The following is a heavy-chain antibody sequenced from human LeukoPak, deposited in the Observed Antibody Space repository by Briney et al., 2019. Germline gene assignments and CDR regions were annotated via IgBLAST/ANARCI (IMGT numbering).Heavy chain of an antibody. CDR2: ISSSGSTI. CDR1: GFTFSNFG. Sequence: GGSLRLSCTASGFTFSNFGMNWVRQAPGKGLEWVSYISSSGSTIYYADSVKGRFTISRDNAKNSLYLQMNSLRAEDTAVYYCARTDYGSLRGAFLIWGQGTMVTVSS. V-gene: IGHV3-48*04. CDR3: ARTDYGSLRGAFLI. D-gene: IGHD4/OR15-4a*01. J-gene: IGHJ3*02.